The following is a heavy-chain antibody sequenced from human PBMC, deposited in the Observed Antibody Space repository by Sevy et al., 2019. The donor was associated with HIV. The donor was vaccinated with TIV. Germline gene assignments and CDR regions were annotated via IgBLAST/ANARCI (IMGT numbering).Heavy chain of an antibody. D-gene: IGHD2-2*01. V-gene: IGHV1-69*06. J-gene: IGHJ6*02. CDR1: GGTFNSYS. CDR3: ALGGGYQLLGNYYYALDV. CDR2: ITGPFNTP. Sequence: ASVKVSCRASGGTFNSYSISWVRLAPGQGLEWMGGITGPFNTPNYAQNFQGRVTITADRSTSVAYMELSSLRSDDTAVYYCALGGGYQLLGNYYYALDVWGQGTTVTVSS.